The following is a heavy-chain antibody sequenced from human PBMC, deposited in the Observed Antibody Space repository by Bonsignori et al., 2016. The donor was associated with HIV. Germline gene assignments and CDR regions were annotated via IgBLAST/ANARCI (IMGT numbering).Heavy chain of an antibody. CDR3: ARGGGIVVVPAAHGNDY. J-gene: IGHJ4*02. Sequence: RQAPGKGLEWIGEINHSGSTNYNPSLKSRVTISVDTSKNQFSLKLSSVTAADTAVYYCARGGGIVVVPAAHGNDYWGQGTLVTVSS. D-gene: IGHD2-2*01. V-gene: IGHV4-34*01. CDR2: INHSGST.